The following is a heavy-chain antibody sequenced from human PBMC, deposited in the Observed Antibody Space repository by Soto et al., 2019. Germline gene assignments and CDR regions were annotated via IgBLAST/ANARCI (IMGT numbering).Heavy chain of an antibody. CDR1: GYTFTGYY. CDR2: ISGYNGNT. J-gene: IGHJ6*02. Sequence: ASVKVSCKASGYTFTGYYMHWVRQAPGQGLEWMGWISGYNGNTKYAEKFQGRVTMTTDTSTSTAHMELRSLRSGDTAVYYCAREGQAPYYYYGMDVWGQGTAVTVSS. CDR3: AREGQAPYYYYGMDV. V-gene: IGHV1-18*04.